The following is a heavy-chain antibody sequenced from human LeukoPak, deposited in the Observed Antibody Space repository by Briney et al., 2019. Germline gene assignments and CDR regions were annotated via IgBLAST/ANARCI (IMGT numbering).Heavy chain of an antibody. D-gene: IGHD3-10*01. CDR3: ARLAPMTRVRGVINGYFQH. V-gene: IGHV4-39*07. J-gene: IGHJ1*01. Sequence: PSETLSLTCTVSGGSISSSSYYWGWIRQPPGKGLEWIGSIYHSGSTYYNPSLKSRVTISVDTSKNQFSLKLSSVTAADTAVYSCARLAPMTRVRGVINGYFQHWGQGTLVTVSS. CDR2: IYHSGST. CDR1: GGSISSSSYY.